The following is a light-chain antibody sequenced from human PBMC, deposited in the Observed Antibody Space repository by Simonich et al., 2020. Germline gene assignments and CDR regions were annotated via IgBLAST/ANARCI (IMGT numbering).Light chain of an antibody. CDR3: CSYAGSSTVV. Sequence: QSALTQPASVSGSPGQSITISCTGTSGDVWSYNLVSWYQKHPGKAPKLTIYEGSKRPSGVSNRFSGSKSGNTASLTISGLQAEDEADYYCCSYAGSSTVVFGGGTKLTVL. CDR2: EGS. CDR1: SGDVWSYNL. J-gene: IGLJ2*01. V-gene: IGLV2-23*01.